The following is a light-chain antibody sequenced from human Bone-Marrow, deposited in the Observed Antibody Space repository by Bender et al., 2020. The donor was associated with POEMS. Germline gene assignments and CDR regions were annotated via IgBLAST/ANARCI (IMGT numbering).Light chain of an antibody. CDR1: SSNTGSGYD. J-gene: IGLJ2*01. V-gene: IGLV1-40*01. Sequence: QSVLTQPPSVSGAPGQRVTISCTGSSSNTGSGYDINWYQHLPGTAPKLLIYGNINRPSGVPDRFSGSKSGTSASLAITGLQADDEADYYCQSYDSSLSGVVFGGGTKLTVV. CDR2: GNI. CDR3: QSYDSSLSGVV.